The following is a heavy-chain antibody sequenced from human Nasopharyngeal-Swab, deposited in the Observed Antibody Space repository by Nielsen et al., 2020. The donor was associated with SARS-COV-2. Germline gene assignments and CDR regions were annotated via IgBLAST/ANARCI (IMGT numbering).Heavy chain of an antibody. V-gene: IGHV4-34*01. D-gene: IGHD6-13*01. CDR2: INHSGST. CDR3: ARDGEQQLVRRFDY. Sequence: SETLSLTCAVYGGSFSGYYWSWIRQPPGKGLEWIGEINHSGSTNYNPSLKSRATISVDTSKNQFSLKLSSVTAADTAVYYCARDGEQQLVRRFDYWGQGTLVTVSS. CDR1: GGSFSGYY. J-gene: IGHJ4*02.